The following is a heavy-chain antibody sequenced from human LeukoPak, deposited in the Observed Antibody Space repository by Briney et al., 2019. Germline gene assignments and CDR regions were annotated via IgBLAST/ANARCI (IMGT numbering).Heavy chain of an antibody. V-gene: IGHV3-30-3*01. Sequence: GRSLRLSCAASGFTFSSFAIHWVRQAPGKGLEWVAVISYDGSNKYYADSVKGRFTISRDNSKNTLYLQMNSLRAEDTAVYYCAKGGYSGSYYAHDYFDYWGQGTLVTVSS. CDR3: AKGGYSGSYYAHDYFDY. D-gene: IGHD1-26*01. CDR2: ISYDGSNK. J-gene: IGHJ4*02. CDR1: GFTFSSFA.